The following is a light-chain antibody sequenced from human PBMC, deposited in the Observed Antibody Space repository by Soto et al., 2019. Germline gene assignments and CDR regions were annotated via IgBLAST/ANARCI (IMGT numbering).Light chain of an antibody. J-gene: IGKJ3*01. V-gene: IGKV3-11*01. CDR1: QSVSRH. CDR3: QQCSYWPPLFT. CDR2: DAS. Sequence: DIVLTQSPATVSLSPGERATLSCRASQSVSRHLAWYQQKPGQAPRLLIYDASNRATGIPPRFSGSGSGTDFTLTISSLEPEDFAVYYCQQCSYWPPLFTFGPGTKVDIK.